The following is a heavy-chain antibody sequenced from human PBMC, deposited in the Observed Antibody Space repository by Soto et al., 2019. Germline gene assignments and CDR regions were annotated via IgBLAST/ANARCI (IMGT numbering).Heavy chain of an antibody. CDR2: IYPGDSDT. CDR3: ARQDGSAWYCFDV. J-gene: IGHJ5*02. V-gene: IGHV5-51*01. Sequence: GRVLQKPGKGLEWMGIIYPGDSDTRYSPSFQGQVSISAEKSISTAYLQWSSLKASDTAMYSCARQDGSAWYCFDVWGQGTLVTGPS. D-gene: IGHD6-19*01.